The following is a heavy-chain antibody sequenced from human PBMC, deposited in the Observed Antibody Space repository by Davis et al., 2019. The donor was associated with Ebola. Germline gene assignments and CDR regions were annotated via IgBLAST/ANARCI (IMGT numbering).Heavy chain of an antibody. V-gene: IGHV1-69*13. J-gene: IGHJ3*02. CDR2: IITIFGTA. D-gene: IGHD6-13*01. Sequence: SVQVSCKASGGTFSSYAISWVQQAPGQGLEWMGGIITIFGTANYAQKFQGRVTITADESTSTAYMELSSLRSEDTAVYYCARGRIAAPGDAFDIWGQGTMVTVSS. CDR1: GGTFSSYA. CDR3: ARGRIAAPGDAFDI.